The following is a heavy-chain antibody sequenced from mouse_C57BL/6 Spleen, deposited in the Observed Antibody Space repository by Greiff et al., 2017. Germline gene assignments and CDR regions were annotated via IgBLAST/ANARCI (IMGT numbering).Heavy chain of an antibody. D-gene: IGHD1-1*01. J-gene: IGHJ1*03. CDR3: ARGYYGSSSWYFDV. CDR1: GYTFTDYY. V-gene: IGHV1-19*01. Sequence: EVQLQQSGPVLVKPGASVKMSCKASGYTFTDYYMNWVKQSYGKSLEWIGVINPYNGGTSYNQKFKGKATLTVDKSSSTAYMELNSLTSEDSAVYYCARGYYGSSSWYFDVWGTGTTVTVSS. CDR2: INPYNGGT.